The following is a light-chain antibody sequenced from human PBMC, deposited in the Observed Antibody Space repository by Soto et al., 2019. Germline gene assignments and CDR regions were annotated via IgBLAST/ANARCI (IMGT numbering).Light chain of an antibody. J-gene: IGKJ5*01. CDR1: QDISNY. CDR3: QQYDKLPII. CDR2: DAS. Sequence: DIQMTQSPSSLAATVGDRVTITCHASQDISNYLNWYQQKPGKAPKVLISDASNLETGVPPRFSGGGSGTDFTFTISSRQPEDIATYYFQQYDKLPIIFGQGTRLEIK. V-gene: IGKV1-33*01.